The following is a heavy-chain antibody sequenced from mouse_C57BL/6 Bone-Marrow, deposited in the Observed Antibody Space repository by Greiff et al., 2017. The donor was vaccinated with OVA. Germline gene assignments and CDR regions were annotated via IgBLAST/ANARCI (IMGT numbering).Heavy chain of an antibody. CDR1: GFTFTDYY. J-gene: IGHJ4*01. CDR3: AREYYYAMDY. V-gene: IGHV7-3*02. CDR2: IRNKANGYTT. Sequence: DVKLVESGGGLVQPGGSLRLSCATSGFTFTDYYMSWVRQPPGKALEWLGFIRNKANGYTTEYSASVKGRFTISRDNSQSILYLQMNTLRAEDSATYYCAREYYYAMDYWGQGTSVTVSS.